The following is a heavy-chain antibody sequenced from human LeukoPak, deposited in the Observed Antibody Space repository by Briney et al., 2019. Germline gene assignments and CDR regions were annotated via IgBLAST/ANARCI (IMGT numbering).Heavy chain of an antibody. J-gene: IGHJ4*02. Sequence: SETLSLTCTVSGGSISSYYWSWIRQPPGKGLEWIGYIYTSGSTNYNPSLKSRVTISVDTSKNQFSLKLSSVTAADTAVYYCARLRLGGYDYPYYFDYWGQGTLVAVSS. V-gene: IGHV4-4*09. CDR3: ARLRLGGYDYPYYFDY. D-gene: IGHD5-12*01. CDR1: GGSISSYY. CDR2: IYTSGST.